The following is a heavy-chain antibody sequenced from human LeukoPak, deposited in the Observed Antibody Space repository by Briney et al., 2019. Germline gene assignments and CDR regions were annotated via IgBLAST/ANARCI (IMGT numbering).Heavy chain of an antibody. CDR3: ARALRTGQGDYVPVL. D-gene: IGHD4-17*01. CDR2: VYPGNSDT. CDR1: GYIFTNYW. J-gene: IGHJ4*02. Sequence: GESLKISCKAFGYIFTNYWIGWVRQMPGKGPEWMAIVYPGNSDTRYSPSFQGQVTISADKSIGTMYLQWSSLKASDTATYYCARALRTGQGDYVPVLWGQGTLVIVSS. V-gene: IGHV5-51*01.